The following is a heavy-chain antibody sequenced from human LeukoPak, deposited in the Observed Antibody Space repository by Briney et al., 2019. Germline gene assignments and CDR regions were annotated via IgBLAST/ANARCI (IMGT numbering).Heavy chain of an antibody. Sequence: SETLSLTCTVSGGSISSYYWSWIRQPPGKGLEWIAYIYYSGSTYYNPSLKSRVTISVDTSKNQFSLKLSSVTAADTAVYYCARGTGSRYCSSTSCYFLYYYGMDVWGQGTTVTVSS. CDR2: IYYSGST. V-gene: IGHV4-30-4*01. D-gene: IGHD2-2*01. CDR3: ARGTGSRYCSSTSCYFLYYYGMDV. J-gene: IGHJ6*02. CDR1: GGSISSYY.